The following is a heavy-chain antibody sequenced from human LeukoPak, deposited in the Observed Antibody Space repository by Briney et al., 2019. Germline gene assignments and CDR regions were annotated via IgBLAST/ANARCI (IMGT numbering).Heavy chain of an antibody. Sequence: GGSLRLSCATSGFTFSSYEMNWVRQAPGEGLEWVSYISRSASTIYYADSVKGRFTISRDNAKNSLYLQMKSLRAEDTAVYYCARDHPRYNDCWDYWGQGTLVTVSS. J-gene: IGHJ4*02. CDR1: GFTFSSYE. CDR3: ARDHPRYNDCWDY. CDR2: ISRSASTI. V-gene: IGHV3-48*03. D-gene: IGHD2-21*02.